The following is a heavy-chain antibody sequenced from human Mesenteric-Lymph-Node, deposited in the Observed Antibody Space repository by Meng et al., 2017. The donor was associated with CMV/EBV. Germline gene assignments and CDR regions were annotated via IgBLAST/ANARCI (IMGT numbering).Heavy chain of an antibody. D-gene: IGHD2-15*01. Sequence: GESLKISCAASGFPVRSTYMSWVRQAPGKGLEWVSAIYRGDSTYYADSVKGRFTISRDNSENTLYLQMSSLRIEDTAVYYCARDGGTTSPGGFDVWGQGTMVTVSS. CDR2: IYRGDST. J-gene: IGHJ3*01. CDR3: ARDGGTTSPGGFDV. V-gene: IGHV3-66*02. CDR1: GFPVRSTY.